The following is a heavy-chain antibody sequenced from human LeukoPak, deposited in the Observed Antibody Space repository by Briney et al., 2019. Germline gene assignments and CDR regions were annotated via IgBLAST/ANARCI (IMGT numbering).Heavy chain of an antibody. V-gene: IGHV1-18*01. J-gene: IGHJ5*02. Sequence: GASVKVSCKASGYTFTNYAISWVRQAPGQGLEWMGWISAYNGNTKHAQKLQGRVTMTTDTSTSTAYMELRSLRSDDTAVYYCARDYCSGGSCYSRNWFDPWGQGTLVTVSS. CDR1: GYTFTNYA. CDR3: ARDYCSGGSCYSRNWFDP. CDR2: ISAYNGNT. D-gene: IGHD2-15*01.